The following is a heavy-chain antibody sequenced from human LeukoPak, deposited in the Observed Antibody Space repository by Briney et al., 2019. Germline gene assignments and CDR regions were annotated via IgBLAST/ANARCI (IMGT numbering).Heavy chain of an antibody. CDR2: IYHSGST. CDR1: GGSISSNNW. Sequence: SETLSLTCAVSGGSISSNNWWSWVRQPPGKGLEWIGEIYHSGSTNYNPSLKSRVTISVDKSKNQFSLKLSSVTAADTAVYYCARDSSGWYGAANFDYWGQGTLVTVSS. CDR3: ARDSSGWYGAANFDY. J-gene: IGHJ4*02. D-gene: IGHD6-19*01. V-gene: IGHV4-4*02.